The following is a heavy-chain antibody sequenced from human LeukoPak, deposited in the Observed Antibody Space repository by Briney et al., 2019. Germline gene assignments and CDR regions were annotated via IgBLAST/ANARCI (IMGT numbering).Heavy chain of an antibody. V-gene: IGHV4-59*08. D-gene: IGHD2-2*01. Sequence: SSETLSLTCTVSGGSISSYYWSWIRQPPGKGLEWIGYIYYSGSTNYNPSLKSRVTISVDTSKNQFSLKLSSVTAADTAVYYCARLRSYCSSTSCYPGWFDPWGQGTLVTVSS. CDR1: GGSISSYY. CDR3: ARLRSYCSSTSCYPGWFDP. J-gene: IGHJ5*02. CDR2: IYYSGST.